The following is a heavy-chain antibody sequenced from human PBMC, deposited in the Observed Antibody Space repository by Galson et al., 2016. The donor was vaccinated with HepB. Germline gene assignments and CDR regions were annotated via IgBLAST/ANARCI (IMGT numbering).Heavy chain of an antibody. V-gene: IGHV3-53*01. D-gene: IGHD3-10*01. CDR1: GFIVSSND. Sequence: SLRLSCAASGFIVSSNDMSWVRQAPGKGLEWVSVIYSGGSTYYADSVKGRFTISRDNSKNTLYLQMNSQKAEDTAVYYCARDGEYYYGSGSYAETWGQGTLVTVSS. J-gene: IGHJ5*02. CDR3: ARDGEYYYGSGSYAET. CDR2: IYSGGST.